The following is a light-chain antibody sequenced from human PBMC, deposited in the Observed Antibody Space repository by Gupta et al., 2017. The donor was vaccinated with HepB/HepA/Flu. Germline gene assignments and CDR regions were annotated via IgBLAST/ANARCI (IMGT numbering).Light chain of an antibody. CDR3: QQYYSSPLT. CDR1: QSISSN. J-gene: IGKJ4*01. V-gene: IGKV3-15*01. Sequence: ELVMTQSPATLSVSPGERATLSCRASQSISSNLAWYQQKPGQAPRLLIYGASSRATGIPARFSGSGSGTEFTLTISSLQSEDFAVYYCQQYYSSPLTFGEGTKVEIK. CDR2: GAS.